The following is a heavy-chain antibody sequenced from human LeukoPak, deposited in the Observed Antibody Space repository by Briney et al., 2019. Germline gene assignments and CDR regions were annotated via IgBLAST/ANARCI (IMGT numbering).Heavy chain of an antibody. V-gene: IGHV4-59*12. CDR2: IYYSGST. Sequence: SETLSLTCTVSGGSISSYYWSWIRQPPGKGLEWIGYIYYSGSTNYNPPLKSRVTISVDTSKNQFSLKLSSVTAADTAVYYCARDLYYYDTTYGYWGQGTLVTVSS. CDR1: GGSISSYY. J-gene: IGHJ4*02. D-gene: IGHD3-22*01. CDR3: ARDLYYYDTTYGY.